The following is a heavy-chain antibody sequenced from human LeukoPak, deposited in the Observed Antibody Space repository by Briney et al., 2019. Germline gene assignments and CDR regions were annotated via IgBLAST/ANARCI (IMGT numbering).Heavy chain of an antibody. CDR3: ARVSGYCSSTSCISADY. D-gene: IGHD2-2*01. Sequence: ASVKVSCKASGYTFTGYYMHWVRQAPGQGLEWIGWINPNSGGTNYAQKFQGRVTMTRDTSISTAYMELSRLRSDDTAVYYCARVSGYCSSTSCISADYWGPGTLVTVSS. V-gene: IGHV1-2*02. CDR2: INPNSGGT. J-gene: IGHJ4*02. CDR1: GYTFTGYY.